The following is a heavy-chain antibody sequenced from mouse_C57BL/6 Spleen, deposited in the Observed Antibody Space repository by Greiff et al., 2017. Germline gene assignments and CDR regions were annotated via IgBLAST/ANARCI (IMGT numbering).Heavy chain of an antibody. D-gene: IGHD2-1*01. Sequence: EVQLVESGGGLVQPGGSLSLSCAASGFTFTDYYMSWVRQPPGKALEWLGFIRNKANGYTTESSASVKGRFTISRDNSQSILYLQMNALRAEDSATYYCARCLSLLISAMDYWGQGTSVTVSS. J-gene: IGHJ4*01. CDR2: IRNKANGYTT. V-gene: IGHV7-3*01. CDR1: GFTFTDYY. CDR3: ARCLSLLISAMDY.